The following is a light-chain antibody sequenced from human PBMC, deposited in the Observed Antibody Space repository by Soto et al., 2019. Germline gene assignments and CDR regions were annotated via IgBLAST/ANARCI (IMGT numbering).Light chain of an antibody. CDR2: EVS. Sequence: DVGGYNYVSWYQQHPGKAPKLMIYEVSNRPSGVSNRFSGSKSGNTASLTISGLQAEDEADYYCSSYTSSSTLDVFGTGTKVTVL. CDR1: DVGGYNY. J-gene: IGLJ1*01. CDR3: SSYTSSSTLDV. V-gene: IGLV2-14*01.